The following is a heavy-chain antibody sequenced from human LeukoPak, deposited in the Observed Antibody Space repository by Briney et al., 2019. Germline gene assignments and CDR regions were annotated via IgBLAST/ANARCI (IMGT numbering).Heavy chain of an antibody. D-gene: IGHD2-2*01. CDR2: ISAYNGNT. CDR1: GYTFTSYG. Sequence: GASVKVSCKASGYTFTSYGISWVRQAPGQGLEWMGWISAYNGNTNYAQKLQGRVTMTTDTSTSTAYMELRSLRSDDTAVYYCARGCSSTSCSLPGDWFDPWGQGTLVTVSS. CDR3: ARGCSSTSCSLPGDWFDP. J-gene: IGHJ5*02. V-gene: IGHV1-18*01.